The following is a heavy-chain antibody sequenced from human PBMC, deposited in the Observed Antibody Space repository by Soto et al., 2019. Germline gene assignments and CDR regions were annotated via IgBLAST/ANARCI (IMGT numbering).Heavy chain of an antibody. CDR1: GFTFSSYG. D-gene: IGHD3-10*01. CDR3: AREFLITMVRGVFRY. J-gene: IGHJ4*02. V-gene: IGHV3-33*01. CDR2: IWYDGSNK. Sequence: QVQLVESGGGVVQPGRSLRLSCAASGFTFSSYGMHWVRQAPGKGLEWVAVIWYDGSNKYYADSVKGRFTISRDNSKNTLYLQIERLRAEDTAVYYCAREFLITMVRGVFRYWGQGTLVTVSS.